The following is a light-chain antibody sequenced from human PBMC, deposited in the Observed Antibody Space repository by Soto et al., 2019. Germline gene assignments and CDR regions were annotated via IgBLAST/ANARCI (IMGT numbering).Light chain of an antibody. CDR2: GAS. CDR1: QSVSRN. V-gene: IGKV3-15*01. Sequence: EIVMTQSPATLSVSPGERATLSCRASQSVSRNLAWYQQKPGQAPRLLIYGASTRATGIPARFSGSGSGTEFTLNISSLQSEDFAVYYCQQYNNGPPWTFGPGTKVDIK. J-gene: IGKJ3*01. CDR3: QQYNNGPPWT.